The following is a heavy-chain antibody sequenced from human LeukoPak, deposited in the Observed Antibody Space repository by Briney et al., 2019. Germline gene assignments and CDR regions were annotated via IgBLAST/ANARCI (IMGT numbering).Heavy chain of an antibody. CDR2: IYDSGNT. CDR3: ARVPESYGDYGGIVDY. J-gene: IGHJ4*02. CDR1: GGSISSGDYY. Sequence: PSQTLSLTCTVSGGSISSGDYYWGWIRQPPRQGLEWIGSIYDSGNTYYNAPLKGRVTISVDTSKNQFSLKLSSVTAADTAVYYCARVPESYGDYGGIVDYWGQGTLVTVSS. V-gene: IGHV4-30-4*08. D-gene: IGHD4-17*01.